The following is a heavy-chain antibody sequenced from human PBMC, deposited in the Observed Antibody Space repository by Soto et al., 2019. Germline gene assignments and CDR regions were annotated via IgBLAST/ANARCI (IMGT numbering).Heavy chain of an antibody. D-gene: IGHD3-9*01. CDR2: IYSGGST. Sequence: EVQLVESGGGLVQPGGSLRLSCAVSGFTVSSNYMSWVRQAPGKGLEWVSVIYSGGSTYYADSVKGRFTISRDNSKNSMNAQMNSLRAEDTAVYYCARQLSGFDWPYYYYGMDVWAQVTTVTVSS. CDR1: GFTVSSNY. CDR3: ARQLSGFDWPYYYYGMDV. V-gene: IGHV3-66*04. J-gene: IGHJ6*02.